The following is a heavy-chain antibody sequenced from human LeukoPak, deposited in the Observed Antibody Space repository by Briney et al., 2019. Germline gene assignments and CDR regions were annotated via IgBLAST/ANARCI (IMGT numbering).Heavy chain of an antibody. CDR1: GYTFTIYD. Sequence: ASVKVSCKASGYTFTIYDINWVRQAAGQGLEWMGWMNPDSGNTDFAQKFQGRVTMTRNTSISTAYMEVSSLTSEDTAVYYCAVHLPGDYLDPWGQGTRVTVSS. J-gene: IGHJ5*02. D-gene: IGHD4-17*01. V-gene: IGHV1-8*01. CDR3: AVHLPGDYLDP. CDR2: MNPDSGNT.